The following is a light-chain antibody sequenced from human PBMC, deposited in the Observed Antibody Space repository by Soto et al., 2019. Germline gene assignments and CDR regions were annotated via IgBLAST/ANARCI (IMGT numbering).Light chain of an antibody. Sequence: EIVLTQSPATLSVSPGERATLSCRASQSVDTYLAWYQQKPGQAPRPLIYGASNKATGIPARFIGSGSGTDFTLTISSLQDEDVAVYYCQQNYAFPLTFDPGTKVVVK. CDR3: QQNYAFPLT. J-gene: IGKJ3*01. V-gene: IGKV3-15*01. CDR2: GAS. CDR1: QSVDTY.